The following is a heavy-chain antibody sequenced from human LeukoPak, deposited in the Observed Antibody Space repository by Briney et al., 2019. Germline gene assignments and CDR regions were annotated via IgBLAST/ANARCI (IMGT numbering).Heavy chain of an antibody. CDR3: ARGIQWAGNAFDI. CDR2: INHSGST. J-gene: IGHJ3*02. D-gene: IGHD6-19*01. CDR1: GGSFSGYY. Sequence: SETLSLTCAVYGGSFSGYYWSWIRQPPGKGLEWIGEINHSGSTNYNPSLKSRVTISVDTSKNQFSLKLSSVTAADTAVYYCARGIQWAGNAFDIWGQGTMVTVSS. V-gene: IGHV4-34*01.